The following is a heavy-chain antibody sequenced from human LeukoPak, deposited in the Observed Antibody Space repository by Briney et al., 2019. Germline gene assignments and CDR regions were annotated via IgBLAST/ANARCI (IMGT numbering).Heavy chain of an antibody. CDR1: GFTFSSYG. D-gene: IGHD3-10*01. CDR2: ISDDGRNK. CDR3: AKGFPKQDY. Sequence: GGSLRLSCAASGFTFSSYGMHWVRQAPGKGLEWVAVISDDGRNKYYADFLKGRFTISRDNSKNTLYLQMNSLGAGDTAVYYCAKGFPKQDYWGQGTLVTVSS. J-gene: IGHJ4*02. V-gene: IGHV3-30*18.